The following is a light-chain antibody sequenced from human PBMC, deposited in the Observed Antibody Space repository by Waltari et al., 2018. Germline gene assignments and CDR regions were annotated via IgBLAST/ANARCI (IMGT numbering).Light chain of an antibody. J-gene: IGLJ1*01. V-gene: IGLV3-21*04. CDR2: YDS. CDR3: QVWHAAIDPGV. Sequence: SYVLTQPPSVSVAPGETARITCGGDNIGSYSVHWYQQKPGQAPVLFIRYDSDRPSGIPERFSGSNSANTATLTISRVEAGDEANYYCQVWHAAIDPGVFGTGTEVTV. CDR1: NIGSYS.